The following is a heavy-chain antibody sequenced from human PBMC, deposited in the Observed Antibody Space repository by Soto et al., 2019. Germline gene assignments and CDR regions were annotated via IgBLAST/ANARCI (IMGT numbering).Heavy chain of an antibody. Sequence: QVQLQESGPGLVKPSQTLSLTCTVSGGSISSGGYYWSWIRQHPGKGLEWIGYIYYSGSTYYNPSLKSRVSISVDTAKNQFSLKLISVTAADTAVYYCARDGVSLGGAIWGQGTLVTVSS. V-gene: IGHV4-31*03. CDR2: IYYSGST. J-gene: IGHJ4*02. D-gene: IGHD3-10*01. CDR3: ARDGVSLGGAI. CDR1: GGSISSGGYY.